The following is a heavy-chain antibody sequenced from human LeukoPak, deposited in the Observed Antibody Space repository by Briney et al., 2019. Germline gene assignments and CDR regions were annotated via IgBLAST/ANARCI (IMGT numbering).Heavy chain of an antibody. CDR1: GGFISSYS. Sequence: SETLSLTCTVSGGFISSYSWSWIRQPPGKGLEWIGYMYDSGSTNYNPSLKSRLTISVDTSKNQFSLKLTSVTAADTAVYYCARHSAATSSSFDYWGQGTLVTVSS. V-gene: IGHV4-59*08. J-gene: IGHJ4*02. CDR2: MYDSGST. D-gene: IGHD4-11*01. CDR3: ARHSAATSSSFDY.